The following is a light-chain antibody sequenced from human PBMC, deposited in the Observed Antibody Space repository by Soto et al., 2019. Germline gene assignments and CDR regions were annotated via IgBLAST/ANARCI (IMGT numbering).Light chain of an antibody. J-gene: IGLJ1*01. CDR1: SSDVGSYNV. CDR2: KGS. Sequence: QSALTQPASVSGSPGQSITISCTGTSSDVGSYNVVSWYQQYPGKAPKLMIYKGSKRPSGVSNRFSGSKSDNTASLTISGLQAEDEADYFCYSYTDSTTFAVFGTGTKLTVL. V-gene: IGLV2-23*03. CDR3: YSYTDSTTFAV.